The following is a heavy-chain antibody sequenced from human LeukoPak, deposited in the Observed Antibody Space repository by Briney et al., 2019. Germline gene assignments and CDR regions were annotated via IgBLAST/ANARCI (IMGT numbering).Heavy chain of an antibody. CDR2: IYSGGST. D-gene: IGHD4-11*01. CDR3: AKDSSGLPYYFDY. V-gene: IGHV3-66*01. CDR1: EFSVGSNY. J-gene: IGHJ4*02. Sequence: GGSLRLSCAASEFSVGSNYMTWVRQAPGKGLEWVSLIYSGGSTYYADSVKGRFTISRDNSKNTLYLQMNSLRAEDTAVYYCAKDSSGLPYYFDYWGQGTLVTVSS.